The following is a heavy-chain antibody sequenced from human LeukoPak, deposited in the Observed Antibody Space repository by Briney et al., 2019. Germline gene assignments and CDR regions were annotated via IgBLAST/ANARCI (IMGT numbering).Heavy chain of an antibody. Sequence: SETLSLTCIVSGGSISSHYWSWIRQPPGRGLEWIGYVFYSGTTSYNPSLKSRVTISVDTSRRHFFLNLSSVTAADTAVYYCARITFVVEGYGMDVWGQGTTVTVSS. D-gene: IGHD2-21*01. J-gene: IGHJ6*02. V-gene: IGHV4-59*08. CDR3: ARITFVVEGYGMDV. CDR2: VFYSGTT. CDR1: GGSISSHY.